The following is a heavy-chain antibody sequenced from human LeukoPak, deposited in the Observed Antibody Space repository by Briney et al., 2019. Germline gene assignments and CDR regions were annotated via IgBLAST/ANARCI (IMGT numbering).Heavy chain of an antibody. Sequence: ASVKVSCKASGYTFTSYDINWVRQATGQGLEWMGWMNPNSGNTGYAQKFQGRVTMTRNTSISTAYMELSRLRSDDTAVYYCARVPGPGIESEYFQHWGQGTLVTVSS. D-gene: IGHD6-13*01. J-gene: IGHJ1*01. CDR1: GYTFTSYD. CDR3: ARVPGPGIESEYFQH. CDR2: MNPNSGNT. V-gene: IGHV1-8*01.